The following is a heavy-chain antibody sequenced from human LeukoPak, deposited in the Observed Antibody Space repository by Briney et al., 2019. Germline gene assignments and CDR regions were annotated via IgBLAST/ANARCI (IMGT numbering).Heavy chain of an antibody. V-gene: IGHV3-23*01. CDR2: ISGSGDST. Sequence: GGSLRLSCAASGFTFSSYAMNWVHQPPGKGLEWVSLISGSGDSTDYADSVKGRFTIARDNSKNTLYLQINSLRADDTAVYYCAKRAVAGTGRGFDIWGQGTLVTVSS. CDR3: AKRAVAGTGRGFDI. J-gene: IGHJ3*02. D-gene: IGHD6-19*01. CDR1: GFTFSSYA.